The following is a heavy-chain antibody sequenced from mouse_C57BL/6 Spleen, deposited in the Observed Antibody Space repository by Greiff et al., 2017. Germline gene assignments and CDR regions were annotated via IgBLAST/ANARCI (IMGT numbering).Heavy chain of an antibody. J-gene: IGHJ2*01. CDR1: GFTFSSYT. D-gene: IGHD3-2*02. CDR2: LRGGGGNT. Sequence: EVKLVESGGGLVKPGGSLKLSCAASGFTFSSYTMSWVRQTPGKRLEWVATLRGGGGNTYSPDRLNVRFTISRDPAKNTLYLQMSSLRSEDTALYYCARDGLRLHLFDYWGQGTTLTVSS. CDR3: ARDGLRLHLFDY. V-gene: IGHV5-9*01.